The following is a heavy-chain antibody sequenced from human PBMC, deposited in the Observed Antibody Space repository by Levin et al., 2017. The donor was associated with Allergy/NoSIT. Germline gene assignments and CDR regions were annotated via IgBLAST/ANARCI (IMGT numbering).Heavy chain of an antibody. CDR1: GFTFSSYG. J-gene: IGHJ4*02. D-gene: IGHD3-10*01. CDR2: ISYDGSNK. V-gene: IGHV3-30*18. CDR3: AKDGRIGITMVRGVLDY. Sequence: GGSLRLSCAASGFTFSSYGMHWVRQAPGKGLEWVAVISYDGSNKYYADSVKGRFTISRDNSKNTLYLQMNSLRAEDTAVYYCAKDGRIGITMVRGVLDYWGQGTLVTVSS.